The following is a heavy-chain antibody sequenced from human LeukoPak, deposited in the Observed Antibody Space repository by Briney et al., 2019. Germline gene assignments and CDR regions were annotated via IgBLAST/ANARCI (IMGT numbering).Heavy chain of an antibody. V-gene: IGHV1-69*05. Sequence: VASVKVSCKASGGTFSSYAISWVRQAPGQGLEWMGGIIPIFVTANYAQKFQGRVTITTDESTSTAYMELSSLRSEDTAVYYCASSYSSGRVDYWGQGTLVTLSS. J-gene: IGHJ4*02. CDR1: GGTFSSYA. CDR2: IIPIFVTA. CDR3: ASSYSSGRVDY. D-gene: IGHD6-19*01.